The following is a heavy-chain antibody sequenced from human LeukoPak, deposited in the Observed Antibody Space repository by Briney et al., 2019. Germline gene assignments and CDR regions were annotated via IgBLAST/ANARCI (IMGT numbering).Heavy chain of an antibody. V-gene: IGHV3-23*01. CDR2: ISGSGGST. D-gene: IGHD3-22*01. CDR1: GFTFSSYW. J-gene: IGHJ4*02. Sequence: GGSLRLSCAASGFTFSSYWMSWVRQAPGKGLEWVSAISGSGGSTYYADSVKGRFTISRDNSKNTLYLQMNSLRAEDTAVYYCAKAGLGYYDSSGYYCDYWGQGTLVTVSS. CDR3: AKAGLGYYDSSGYYCDY.